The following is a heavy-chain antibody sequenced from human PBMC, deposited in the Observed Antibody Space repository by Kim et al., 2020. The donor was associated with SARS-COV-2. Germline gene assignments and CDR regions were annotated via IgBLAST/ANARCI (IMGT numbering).Heavy chain of an antibody. D-gene: IGHD1-1*01. J-gene: IGHJ4*02. CDR3: ASRGWYRGPYYFDF. Sequence: GGSLRLSCAASGLSFSSYAMGWVRQAPGKGLEWVSVVSHTGRTTFYADSVRGRFTISRDDSRNSVYLQMTSLTVEDTAVYYCASRGWYRGPYYFDFWGRGTLVSVSS. CDR1: GLSFSSYA. V-gene: IGHV3-23*01. CDR2: VSHTGRTT.